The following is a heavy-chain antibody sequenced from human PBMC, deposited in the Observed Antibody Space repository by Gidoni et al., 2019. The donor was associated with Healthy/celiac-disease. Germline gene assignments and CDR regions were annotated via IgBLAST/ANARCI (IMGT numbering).Heavy chain of an antibody. D-gene: IGHD2-2*01. J-gene: IGHJ4*02. CDR2: IYYSGST. V-gene: IGHV4-31*03. Sequence: QVQLQESGPGLVKPSQTLSLTCTVSGGSISSGGYYWSWIRQHPGKGLEWIGYIYYSGSTYYNPSLKSRVTISVDTSKNQFSLKLSSVTAADTAVYYCARVPAYCSSTSCLPGHFDYWGQGTLVTVSS. CDR1: GGSISSGGYY. CDR3: ARVPAYCSSTSCLPGHFDY.